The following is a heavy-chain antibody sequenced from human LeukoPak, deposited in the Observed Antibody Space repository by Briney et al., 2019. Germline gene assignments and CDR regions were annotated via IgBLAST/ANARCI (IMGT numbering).Heavy chain of an antibody. Sequence: PGGSLRLSCAASGFTFTTYWMSWVRQAPGKGLEWVANINQDGVEKYYVASVRGRLAISRDNAKNPMYVQMNSLRAEDTAVYYCARGFDGYYGFDLWGQGTMVTVSS. J-gene: IGHJ3*01. CDR2: INQDGVEK. D-gene: IGHD5-24*01. CDR3: ARGFDGYYGFDL. CDR1: GFTFTTYW. V-gene: IGHV3-7*05.